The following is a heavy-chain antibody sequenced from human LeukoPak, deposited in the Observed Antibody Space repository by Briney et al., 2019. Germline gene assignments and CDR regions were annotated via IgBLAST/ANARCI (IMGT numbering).Heavy chain of an antibody. V-gene: IGHV3-33*01. D-gene: IGHD3-16*02. J-gene: IGHJ4*02. CDR3: ARDYSYGTLDY. CDR1: GLTFSSHG. CDR2: IWYDGSKT. Sequence: GGSLRLSCVASGLTFSSHGFHWVRQAPGKGLEWVAVIWYDGSKTYYADSVKGRFTISRDDPKNTLYLQMNSLRAEDTAVYLCARDYSYGTLDYWGQGTLVTVSS.